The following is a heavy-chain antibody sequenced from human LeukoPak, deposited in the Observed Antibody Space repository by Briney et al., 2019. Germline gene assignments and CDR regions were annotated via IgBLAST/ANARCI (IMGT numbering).Heavy chain of an antibody. Sequence: SETLSLTCTVSGGSVSSGSYYWSWIRQPPGKGLEWIGYIYYSGNTNYNPSLKSRVTISVDTSKNQFSLKLSSVTAADTAVYYCAREGLATMIRGVIPYWGQGTLVTVSS. CDR2: IYYSGNT. D-gene: IGHD3-10*01. CDR1: GGSVSSGSYY. J-gene: IGHJ4*02. CDR3: AREGLATMIRGVIPY. V-gene: IGHV4-61*01.